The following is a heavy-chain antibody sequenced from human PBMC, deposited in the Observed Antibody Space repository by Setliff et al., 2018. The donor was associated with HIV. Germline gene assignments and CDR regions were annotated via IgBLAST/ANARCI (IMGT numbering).Heavy chain of an antibody. V-gene: IGHV3-21*04. CDR3: TRHVNSGTYMDV. CDR2: ISSSSSFI. J-gene: IGHJ6*03. Sequence: PGGSLRLSCTASGFAFNTYTMNWVRQAPGKGLEWVSSISSSSSFIYYADSVRGRFTVSRDNAKNSLYLQMISLKTEDTAVYYCTRHVNSGTYMDVWGRGTTVTVSS. CDR1: GFAFNTYT.